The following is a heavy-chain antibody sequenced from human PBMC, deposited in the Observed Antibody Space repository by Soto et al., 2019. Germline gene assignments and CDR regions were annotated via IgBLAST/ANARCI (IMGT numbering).Heavy chain of an antibody. CDR1: AFTFSSYG. D-gene: IGHD6-13*01. V-gene: IGHV3-33*01. Sequence: PGGSLRLSCAVSAFTFSSYGMHWVRQAPGKGLEWVGVIWYDGSKKYYADSMKGRLTISRNNSKNTLYLQINSLRAGDTAVYYCARGPHRIAAADTRYYFDYWGQGTLVTVSS. CDR3: ARGPHRIAAADTRYYFDY. CDR2: IWYDGSKK. J-gene: IGHJ4*02.